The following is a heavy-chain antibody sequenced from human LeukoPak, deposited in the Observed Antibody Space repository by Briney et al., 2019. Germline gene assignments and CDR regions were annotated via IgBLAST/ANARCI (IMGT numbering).Heavy chain of an antibody. CDR3: ARDHYDYVWGSYRTENFDY. CDR2: ISAYTGNT. V-gene: IGHV1-18*01. CDR1: GYTFTSYG. J-gene: IGHJ4*02. Sequence: ASVKVSCKASGYTFTSYGISWVRQVPGQGLEWMGWISAYTGNTNYAQNLQGRVTMTTDTSTRTAYIDLRSLRSDDTAVYYCARDHYDYVWGSYRTENFDYWGQGTLVTVSS. D-gene: IGHD3-16*02.